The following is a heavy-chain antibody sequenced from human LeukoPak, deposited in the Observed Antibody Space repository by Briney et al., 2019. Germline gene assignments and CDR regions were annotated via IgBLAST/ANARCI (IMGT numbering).Heavy chain of an antibody. CDR3: ARGGITMVRGVIASSY. CDR2: MNPNSGNT. D-gene: IGHD3-10*01. V-gene: IGHV1-8*03. CDR1: GYTFTSYD. Sequence: GASVKVSCKASGYTFTSYDINWVRQATGQGLEWMGWMNPNSGNTGYAQKFQGRVTITRNTSISTAYMELSSLRSEDTAVYYCARGGITMVRGVIASSYWGQGTLVTVSS. J-gene: IGHJ4*02.